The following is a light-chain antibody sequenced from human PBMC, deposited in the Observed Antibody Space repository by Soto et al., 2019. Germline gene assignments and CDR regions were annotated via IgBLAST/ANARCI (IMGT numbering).Light chain of an antibody. CDR1: QSVSSSY. Sequence: EIVLTQSPGTLSLSPGERATLSCRASQSVSSSYLAWYQQKPGQAPRLLIYGASSRATGIPDRFSGSGSGTDFTLTISRLEPEDFAVYYCHQFGASPTFGGGTKVEFK. CDR2: GAS. CDR3: HQFGASPT. V-gene: IGKV3-20*01. J-gene: IGKJ4*01.